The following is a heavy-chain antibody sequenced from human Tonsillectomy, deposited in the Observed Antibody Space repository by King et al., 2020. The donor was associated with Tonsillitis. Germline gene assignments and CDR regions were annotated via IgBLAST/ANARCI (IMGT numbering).Heavy chain of an antibody. CDR1: GFTFSSYV. J-gene: IGHJ4*02. V-gene: IGHV3-23*04. CDR2: ITDSGTST. CDR3: AKDASYYYDSCGYFDY. Sequence: VQLVESGGGLVQPGGSLRLSCAASGFTFSSYVMSWVRQAPGKGLEWVSGITDSGTSTYYADSVKGRFTISRDNSKNTLYLQMNSLRAEDTAVYYCAKDASYYYDSCGYFDYWGQGTLVTVPS. D-gene: IGHD3-22*01.